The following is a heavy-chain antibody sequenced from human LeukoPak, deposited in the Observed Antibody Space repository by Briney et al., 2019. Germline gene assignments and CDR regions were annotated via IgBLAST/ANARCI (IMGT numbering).Heavy chain of an antibody. CDR3: ARTPTVTFFDY. D-gene: IGHD4-17*01. CDR1: GGSISSSSYY. Sequence: SETLSLTCTVSGGSISSSSYYWGWIRQPPGKGLEWIGSIYYSGSTYYNPSLKSRVTISVDTSKNQFSLKLSSVTAADTAVYYCARTPTVTFFDYWGQGTLVTVSS. J-gene: IGHJ4*02. V-gene: IGHV4-39*01. CDR2: IYYSGST.